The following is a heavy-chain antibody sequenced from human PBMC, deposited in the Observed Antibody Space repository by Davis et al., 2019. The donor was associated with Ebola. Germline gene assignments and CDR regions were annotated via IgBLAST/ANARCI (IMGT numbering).Heavy chain of an antibody. CDR3: AKDTSNVWFDV. D-gene: IGHD6-19*01. CDR2: ISGNSGGT. CDR1: GFTFSSYA. Sequence: GESLKISCAASGFTFSSYAMSWVRQAPGKGLEWVSGISGNSGGTYYADSVKGRFTISRDNSKNTVYLQMTSLRVEDTAVYYCAKDTSNVWFDVWGQGTMVTVSS. V-gene: IGHV3-23*01. J-gene: IGHJ3*01.